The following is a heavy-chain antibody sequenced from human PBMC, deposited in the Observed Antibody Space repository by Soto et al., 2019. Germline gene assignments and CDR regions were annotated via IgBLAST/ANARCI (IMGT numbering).Heavy chain of an antibody. CDR1: GGSISRTTYS. J-gene: IGHJ5*02. Sequence: QLQLQESGPGLVKPSETLSLTCTVSGGSISRTTYSWGWIRQPPGKGLEWIGSIYYSGRTYYNPSLRSRVTVSVDTSRNQFSLKLTSVTAADTAVYYCATYRAWGQGSLLTVSS. CDR3: ATYRA. CDR2: IYYSGRT. V-gene: IGHV4-39*01. D-gene: IGHD3-16*02.